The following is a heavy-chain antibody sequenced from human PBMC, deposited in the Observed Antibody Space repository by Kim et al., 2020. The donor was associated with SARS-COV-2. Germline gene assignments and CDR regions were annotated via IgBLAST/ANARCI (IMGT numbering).Heavy chain of an antibody. CDR1: GGTFGTYT. D-gene: IGHD2-15*01. V-gene: IGHV1-69*13. J-gene: IGHJ4*02. Sequence: SVKVSCKASGGTFGTYTITWVRQPPGQGLEWMGGIIPIFGTPDYAQNFQGRVTISADESTTTAYMELSSLRSEDTAVYYCAKKEIVGPLDYWGQGTLVTVSS. CDR2: IIPIFGTP. CDR3: AKKEIVGPLDY.